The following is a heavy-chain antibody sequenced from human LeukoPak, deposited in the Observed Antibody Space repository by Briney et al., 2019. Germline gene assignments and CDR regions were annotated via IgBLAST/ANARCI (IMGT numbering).Heavy chain of an antibody. CDR3: ARGQERLRLGELSF. J-gene: IGHJ4*02. CDR1: GGTFSSYA. Sequence: ASVKVSCKASGGTFSSYAISWVRQAPGQGLEWMGGIIPIFGIANYAQKFQGRVTITTDESTSTAYMELSSLRSEDTAVYYCARGQERLRLGELSFWGQGTLVTVSS. V-gene: IGHV1-69*05. D-gene: IGHD3-16*02. CDR2: IIPIFGIA.